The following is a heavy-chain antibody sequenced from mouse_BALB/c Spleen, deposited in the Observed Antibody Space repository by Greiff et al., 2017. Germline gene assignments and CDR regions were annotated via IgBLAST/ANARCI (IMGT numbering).Heavy chain of an antibody. D-gene: IGHD2-3*01. CDR2: ISSGSSTI. CDR1: GFTFSSFG. V-gene: IGHV5-17*02. Sequence: EVKVVESGGGLVQPGGSRKLSCAASGFTFSSFGMHWVRQAPEKGLEWVAYISSGSSTIYYADTVKGRFTISRDNPKNTLFLQMTSLRSEDTAMYYCARRSVYDGYYYAMDYWGQGTSVTVSS. J-gene: IGHJ4*01. CDR3: ARRSVYDGYYYAMDY.